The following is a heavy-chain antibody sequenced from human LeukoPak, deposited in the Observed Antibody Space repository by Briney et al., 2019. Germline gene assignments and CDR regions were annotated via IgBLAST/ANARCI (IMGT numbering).Heavy chain of an antibody. CDR2: MYISGST. D-gene: IGHD1-26*01. V-gene: IGHV4-4*07. CDR1: GGSISSHY. J-gene: IGHJ5*02. Sequence: SETLSLTCTVSGGSISSHYWSWIRQPAGKGLEWIGHMYISGSTDYNPSLKSRVTMSVETSKNQFSLKLSSVTAADTAVYYCARALLWFDPWGQGTLVTVSS. CDR3: ARALLWFDP.